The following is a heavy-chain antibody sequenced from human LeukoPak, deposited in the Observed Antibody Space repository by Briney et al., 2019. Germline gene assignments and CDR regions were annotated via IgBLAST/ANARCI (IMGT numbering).Heavy chain of an antibody. J-gene: IGHJ4*02. Sequence: SETLSLTCSVSGGSISSSTYYWGWIRQPPGKGLEWLGNIYYSGSTYYNPSLKSRVTISVDTSKNQFSLKLSSVTAADTAVYYCARQRYYYDSSGYFKVFDYWGQGTLVTVSS. CDR3: ARQRYYYDSSGYFKVFDY. D-gene: IGHD3-22*01. CDR2: IYYSGST. CDR1: GGSISSSTYY. V-gene: IGHV4-39*01.